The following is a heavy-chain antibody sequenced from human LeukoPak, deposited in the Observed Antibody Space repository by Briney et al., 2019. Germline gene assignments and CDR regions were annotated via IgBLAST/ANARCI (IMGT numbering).Heavy chain of an antibody. J-gene: IGHJ5*02. CDR2: ISGSGGTT. V-gene: IGHV3-23*01. CDR3: VSSQGWFDP. Sequence: GGSLGPSCAASGFTFNSYAMSWVRRAPGKGLKWVSGISGSGGTTYYADSVKGRFTISRDNSKNTLYLQMNSLRAEDTAVYYCVSSQGWFDPWGQGTLVTVSS. CDR1: GFTFNSYA.